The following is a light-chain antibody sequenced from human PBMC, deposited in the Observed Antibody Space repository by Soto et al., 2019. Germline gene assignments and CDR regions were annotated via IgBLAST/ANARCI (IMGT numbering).Light chain of an antibody. CDR2: EVS. CDR3: SSYAGSNNYVV. J-gene: IGLJ2*01. V-gene: IGLV2-8*02. Sequence: QSALTQPPSASRSPGQSVTISCTGTSSDVGLYNYVSWYQQHPGKAPKLMIYEVSKRPSGVPDRFSGSKSGNTASLTVSGLQAEDEADYYCSSYAGSNNYVVFGGGTKLTVL. CDR1: SSDVGLYNY.